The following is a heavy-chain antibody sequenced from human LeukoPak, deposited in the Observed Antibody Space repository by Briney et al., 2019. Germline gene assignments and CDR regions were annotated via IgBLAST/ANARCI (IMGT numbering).Heavy chain of an antibody. CDR2: THTSGST. D-gene: IGHD3-22*01. CDR1: GGSISSYY. V-gene: IGHV4-4*07. CDR3: AREAYYYDSSGYRRFDY. J-gene: IGHJ4*02. Sequence: PSETLSLTCTVSGGSISSYYWSWIRQPAGKGLEWTGRTHTSGSTNYNPSLKSRVTMSGDTSKNQFSLKLSSVTAADTAVYYCAREAYYYDSSGYRRFDYWGQGTLVTVSS.